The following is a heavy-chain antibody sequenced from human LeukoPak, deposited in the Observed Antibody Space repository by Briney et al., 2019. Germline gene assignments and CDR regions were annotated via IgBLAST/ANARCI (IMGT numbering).Heavy chain of an antibody. CDR3: ARDTSSGVGSWFDP. CDR2: IYYSGST. CDR1: GGSISSYY. V-gene: IGHV4-59*06. J-gene: IGHJ5*02. D-gene: IGHD5-24*01. Sequence: PSETLSLTCTVSGGSISSYYWSWIRQHPGKGLEWIGYIYYSGSTYYNPSLKSRVTISVDTSKNQFSLKLSSVTAADTAVYYCARDTSSGVGSWFDPWGQGTLVTVSS.